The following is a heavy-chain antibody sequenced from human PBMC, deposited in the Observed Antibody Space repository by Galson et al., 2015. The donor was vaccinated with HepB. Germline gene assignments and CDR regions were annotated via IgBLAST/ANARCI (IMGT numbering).Heavy chain of an antibody. D-gene: IGHD6-19*01. Sequence: SVKVSCKASGYTFTSYGISWVRQAPGQGLEWMGWISAYNGNTNYAQKLQGRVTMTTDTSTSTAYMELRSLRSDDTAVYYCARDSRPGQWLVRFFDYWGQGTLVTVSS. CDR3: ARDSRPGQWLVRFFDY. J-gene: IGHJ4*02. CDR1: GYTFTSYG. CDR2: ISAYNGNT. V-gene: IGHV1-18*01.